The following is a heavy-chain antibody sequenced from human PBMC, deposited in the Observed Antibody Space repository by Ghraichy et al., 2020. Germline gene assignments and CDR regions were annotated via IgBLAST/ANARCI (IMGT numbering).Heavy chain of an antibody. D-gene: IGHD2-21*02. CDR3: AKRGAYCGGDCSRALDI. Sequence: LSLTCAASGFTFSNYVMSWVRQAPGKGLEWVSAISGSGGTTDYADSVKGRFTMSRDNSKDTLYLQMNSLSAEDTAVYYCAKRGAYCGGDCSRALDIWGQGTVVTVSS. CDR1: GFTFSNYV. CDR2: ISGSGGTT. V-gene: IGHV3-23*01. J-gene: IGHJ3*02.